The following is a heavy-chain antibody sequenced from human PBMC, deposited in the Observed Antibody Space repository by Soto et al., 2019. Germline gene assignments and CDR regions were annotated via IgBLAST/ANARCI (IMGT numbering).Heavy chain of an antibody. CDR1: GGSFSGYY. J-gene: IGHJ4*02. D-gene: IGHD3-3*01. CDR2: INHSGST. CDR3: ATLRGLGVVSPYFDY. V-gene: IGHV4-34*01. Sequence: SETLSLTCAVYGGSFSGYYWTWIRQPPGTGLEWIGEINHSGSTNFNPSLKSRVTISMDTSKKQFSLKLKSVTAADTAVYFCATLRGLGVVSPYFDYWGQGLMVTVSS.